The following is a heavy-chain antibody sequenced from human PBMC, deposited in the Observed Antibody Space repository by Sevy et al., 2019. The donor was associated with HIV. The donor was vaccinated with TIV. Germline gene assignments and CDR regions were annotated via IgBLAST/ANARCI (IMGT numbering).Heavy chain of an antibody. V-gene: IGHV3-7*01. Sequence: GGCLRLSCVASGFTFSDSWMTWVRQAPGKGLERIAFINEDGSRLGYVDSVRGRLTISRENTKNSLYLQMNSLRAEDTAVYFCARDRAYSALDYWGQGTLVTVSS. J-gene: IGHJ4*02. D-gene: IGHD5-18*01. CDR2: INEDGSRL. CDR1: GFTFSDSW. CDR3: ARDRAYSALDY.